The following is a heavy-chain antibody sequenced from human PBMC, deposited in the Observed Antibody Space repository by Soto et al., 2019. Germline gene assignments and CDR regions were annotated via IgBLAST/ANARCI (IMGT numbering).Heavy chain of an antibody. D-gene: IGHD6-19*01. CDR3: ARGGSGWYKDGMDV. CDR1: GFTFSSYA. Sequence: QVQLVESGGGVVQPGRSLRLSCAASGFTFSSYAMHWVRQAPGKGLEWVAVISYDGSNKYNADSVKGRFTIARDNSKNAIYLQMDSLRAKATAVYYCARGGSGWYKDGMDVWGHGTTVTVSS. J-gene: IGHJ6*02. V-gene: IGHV3-30-3*01. CDR2: ISYDGSNK.